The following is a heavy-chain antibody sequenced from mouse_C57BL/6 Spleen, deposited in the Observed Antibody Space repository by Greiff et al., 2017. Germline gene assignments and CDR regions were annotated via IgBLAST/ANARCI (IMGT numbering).Heavy chain of an antibody. Sequence: EVQLQQSGTVLARPGASVKMSCKTSGYTFTSYWMHWVKQRPGQGLEWIGAIYPGNSDTSYNQKFKGKAKLTAVTSASTAYMELSSLTNEDSAVYYCTRSRYDGYYWFAYWGQGTLVTVSA. CDR1: GYTFTSYW. D-gene: IGHD2-3*01. V-gene: IGHV1-5*01. J-gene: IGHJ3*01. CDR2: IYPGNSDT. CDR3: TRSRYDGYYWFAY.